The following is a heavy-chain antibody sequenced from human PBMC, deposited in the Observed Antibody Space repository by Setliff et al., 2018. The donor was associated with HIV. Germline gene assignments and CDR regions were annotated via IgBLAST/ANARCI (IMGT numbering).Heavy chain of an antibody. J-gene: IGHJ2*01. CDR1: GYTFTSYE. CDR2: MNPNSGNT. D-gene: IGHD5-12*01. V-gene: IGHV1-8*02. Sequence: ASVKVSCKASGYTFTSYEINWVRQATGQGLEWMGWMNPNSGNTGYAQKFQGRVTMTRNTSISTAYMELSSLRSEDTAVYCCARGWGAERWLQLDPRYFDLWGRGTLVTVSS. CDR3: ARGWGAERWLQLDPRYFDL.